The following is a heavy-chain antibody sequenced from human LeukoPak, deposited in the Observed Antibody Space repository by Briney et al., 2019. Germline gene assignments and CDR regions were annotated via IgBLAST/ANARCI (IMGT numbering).Heavy chain of an antibody. CDR1: GGTFSSYT. CDR3: ASRGYSYGKTLDAFDI. D-gene: IGHD5-18*01. Sequence: GASVNVSCKASGGTFSSYTISWVRQAPGQGLEWMGRIIPILGIANYAQKFQGRVTITADKSTSTAYMELSSLRSEDTAVYYCASRGYSYGKTLDAFDIWGQGTMVTVSS. CDR2: IIPILGIA. V-gene: IGHV1-69*02. J-gene: IGHJ3*02.